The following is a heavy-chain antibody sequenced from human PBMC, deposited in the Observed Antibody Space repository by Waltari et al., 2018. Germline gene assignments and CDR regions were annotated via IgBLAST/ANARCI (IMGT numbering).Heavy chain of an antibody. CDR1: GYSFTSYW. Sequence: EVQLVQSGAEVKKPGESLKISCKGSGYSFTSYWIGWVRQMPGKGLEWRGIIYPGDSYTGYSPSFQGQVTISADKSISTAYLQWSSLKVSDTAMYYCARIPTTGSEENWFDPWGQGTLVTVSS. CDR3: ARIPTTGSEENWFDP. J-gene: IGHJ5*02. D-gene: IGHD4-17*01. V-gene: IGHV5-51*01. CDR2: IYPGDSYT.